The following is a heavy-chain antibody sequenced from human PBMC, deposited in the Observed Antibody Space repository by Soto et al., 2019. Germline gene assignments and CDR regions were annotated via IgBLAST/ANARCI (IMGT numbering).Heavy chain of an antibody. CDR1: GFTFSSYA. J-gene: IGHJ5*02. D-gene: IGHD4-17*01. CDR2: ISGSGGST. Sequence: EVQLLESGGGLVQPGGSLRLSCAASGFTFSSYAMSWVRQAPGKGLEWVSAISGSGGSTYYADSVKGRFTISRDNSKNTLYLQMNSLRAEDTAVYYCAKGGYDYGYYEAYNWFDPWGQGTLVTVSS. CDR3: AKGGYDYGYYEAYNWFDP. V-gene: IGHV3-23*01.